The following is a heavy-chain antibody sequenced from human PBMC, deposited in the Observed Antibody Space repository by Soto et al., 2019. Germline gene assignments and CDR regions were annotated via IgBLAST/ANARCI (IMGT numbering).Heavy chain of an antibody. D-gene: IGHD3-22*01. Sequence: GGSLRLSCAASGFTVSSNYMSWVRQAPGKGLEWVSVIYSGGSTYYADSVKGRFTISRDNSKNTLYLQMNSLRAEDTAVYYCASALYYYDSSGYLWHWGQGTLVTVSS. V-gene: IGHV3-66*01. J-gene: IGHJ1*01. CDR3: ASALYYYDSSGYLWH. CDR2: IYSGGST. CDR1: GFTVSSNY.